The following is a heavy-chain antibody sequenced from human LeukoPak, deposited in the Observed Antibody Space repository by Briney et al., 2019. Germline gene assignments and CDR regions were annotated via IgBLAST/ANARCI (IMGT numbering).Heavy chain of an antibody. CDR3: ARAYQRLGQLSLPDY. D-gene: IGHD3-16*02. Sequence: ASVKVSCKASGYTFTNYAMNWVRQAPGQGLEWMGWIHPSTGNPTYAQGFTGRFVFSLDTSVSTTYLQISSLRTEDTAVYYCARAYQRLGQLSLPDYWGQGTLVTVSS. CDR2: IHPSTGNP. V-gene: IGHV7-4-1*02. CDR1: GYTFTNYA. J-gene: IGHJ4*02.